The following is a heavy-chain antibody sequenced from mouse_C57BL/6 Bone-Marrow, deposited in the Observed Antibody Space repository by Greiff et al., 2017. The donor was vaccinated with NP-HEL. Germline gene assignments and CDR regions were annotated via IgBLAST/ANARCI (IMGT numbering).Heavy chain of an antibody. CDR1: GFTFSDYG. J-gene: IGHJ4*01. CDR2: ISSGSSTI. V-gene: IGHV5-17*01. CDR3: ARNYYSVYAMDY. D-gene: IGHD2-12*01. Sequence: DVKLVESGGGLVKPGGSLKLSCAASGFTFSDYGMHWVRQAPEKGLEWVAYISSGSSTIYYADTVKGRFTISRDNAKNTLFLQMTSLMSEDTAMYYCARNYYSVYAMDYWGQGTSVTVSS.